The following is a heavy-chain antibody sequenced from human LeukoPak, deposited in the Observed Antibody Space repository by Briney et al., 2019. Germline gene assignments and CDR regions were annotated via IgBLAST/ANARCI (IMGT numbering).Heavy chain of an antibody. CDR1: GGSFSGYY. V-gene: IGHV4-59*08. D-gene: IGHD2-15*01. Sequence: PSETLSLTCAVYGGSFSGYYWSWIRQPPGKGLEWIGYIYYSGSTNYNPSLKSRVTISVDTSKNQFSLKLSSVTAADTAVYYCARGEITPDYWGQGTLVTVSS. J-gene: IGHJ4*02. CDR3: ARGEITPDY. CDR2: IYYSGST.